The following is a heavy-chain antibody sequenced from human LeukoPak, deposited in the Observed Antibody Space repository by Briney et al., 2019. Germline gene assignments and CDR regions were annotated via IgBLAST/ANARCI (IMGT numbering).Heavy chain of an antibody. CDR1: GFTFSDYY. Sequence: PGGSLRLSCAASGFTFSDYYMTWIRQAPGKGLEWVSCISGRSSYTNYADSVKGRFTISRDNAKNSLYLQMNSLRADDTAVYYCSTVGLSGYYDSRGYYYFDYWGQGTLVTVSS. CDR2: ISGRSSYT. D-gene: IGHD3-22*01. CDR3: STVGLSGYYDSRGYYYFDY. V-gene: IGHV3-11*05. J-gene: IGHJ4*02.